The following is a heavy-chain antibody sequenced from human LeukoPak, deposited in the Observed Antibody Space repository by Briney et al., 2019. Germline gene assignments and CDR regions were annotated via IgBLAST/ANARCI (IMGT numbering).Heavy chain of an antibody. CDR1: GGSISSYY. V-gene: IGHV4-59*01. CDR2: IYYSGST. Sequence: SETLSLTCTVSGGSISSYYWSWIRQPPGRGLEWIGYIYYSGSTNYNPSLKSRVTISVDTSKNQFSLKLSSVTAADTAVYYCARGRITDPRTRRGWFDPWGQGTLVTVSS. J-gene: IGHJ5*02. D-gene: IGHD1-20*01. CDR3: ARGRITDPRTRRGWFDP.